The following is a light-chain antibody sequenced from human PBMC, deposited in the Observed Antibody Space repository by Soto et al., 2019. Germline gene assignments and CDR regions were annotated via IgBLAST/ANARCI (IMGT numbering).Light chain of an antibody. CDR3: QQRFAWPKIT. CDR2: GVS. V-gene: IGKV3D-20*02. Sequence: EIVLTRSRGTLFLSPRYRATLSCRASHSISSRYLAWYQKKPGQAPRLXMYGVSSRATGSPDRFSGSGSGRDFALTVSILDTEDFGVFYCQQRFAWPKITFGQGTRLEIK. CDR1: HSISSRY. J-gene: IGKJ5*01.